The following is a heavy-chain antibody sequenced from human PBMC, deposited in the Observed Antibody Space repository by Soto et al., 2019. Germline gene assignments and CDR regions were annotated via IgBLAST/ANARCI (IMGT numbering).Heavy chain of an antibody. CDR2: INPATGAA. CDR3: ARGGGVGVAGSAAFDM. V-gene: IGHV1-2*02. CDR1: GYPVTAYY. D-gene: IGHD3-3*01. J-gene: IGHJ3*02. Sequence: QLHLVHSGAVVKKPGASVTVSCSASGYPVTAYYMHWVRQAPGRGLEWMGGINPATGAAKYTQICQGRVTMTRVTSKRTVFMELSGLPSEDTAVFYWARGGGVGVAGSAAFDMWGQGTLVTVSS.